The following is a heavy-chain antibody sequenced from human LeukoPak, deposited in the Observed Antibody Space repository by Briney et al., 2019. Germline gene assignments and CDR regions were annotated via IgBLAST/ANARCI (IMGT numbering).Heavy chain of an antibody. CDR1: GFTFSSYW. CDR3: ARAYDFWSGYHSYYFDY. CDR2: IKQDGSEK. V-gene: IGHV3-7*01. J-gene: IGHJ4*02. D-gene: IGHD3-3*01. Sequence: PWGSLRLSYAASGFTFSSYWMSWVRQAPGKGLEWVANIKQDGSEKYYVDSVKGRFTISRDNAKNSLYLQMNSLRAEDTAVYYCARAYDFWSGYHSYYFDYWGQGTLVTVSS.